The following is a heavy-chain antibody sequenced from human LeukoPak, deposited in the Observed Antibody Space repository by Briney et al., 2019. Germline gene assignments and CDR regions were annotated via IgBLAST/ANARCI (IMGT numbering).Heavy chain of an antibody. CDR1: GGSISSYY. CDR2: IYTSGST. Sequence: SETLSLTCTVSGGSISSYYWSWIRQPAGKGLEWIGRIYTSGSTNYNPSLKSRVTMSVDTSKNQFSLKLSSVTAADTAVYYCASLKEDIVVVPADYYYYYMDVWGKGTTVTVSS. J-gene: IGHJ6*03. V-gene: IGHV4-4*07. D-gene: IGHD2-2*01. CDR3: ASLKEDIVVVPADYYYYYMDV.